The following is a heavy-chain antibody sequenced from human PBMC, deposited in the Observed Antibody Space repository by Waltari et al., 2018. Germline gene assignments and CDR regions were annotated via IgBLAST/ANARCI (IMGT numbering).Heavy chain of an antibody. Sequence: QVQLQESGPGLVKPSETLSLTCAVSGYSISSGYYWGWIRQPPGKGLEWIGSIYHIGSTYYNPSLKSRVTISVDTSKNQFALKLSSVTAADTAVYYCARVDGCSGGSCYSGFCDYWGQGTLVTVSS. CDR3: ARVDGCSGGSCYSGFCDY. CDR2: IYHIGST. CDR1: GYSISSGYY. J-gene: IGHJ4*02. V-gene: IGHV4-38-2*01. D-gene: IGHD2-15*01.